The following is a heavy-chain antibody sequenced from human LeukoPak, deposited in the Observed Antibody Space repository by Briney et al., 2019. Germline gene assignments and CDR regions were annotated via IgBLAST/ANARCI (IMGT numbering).Heavy chain of an antibody. V-gene: IGHV5-51*01. CDR2: IYPGDSDT. CDR1: GYSFTNYW. CDR3: ARHPRNHYDSERYSPDAFDV. Sequence: GESLKISCKASGYSFTNYWIGWVRQMPGRGLEWMGTIYPGDSDTAYSPSFQGQVTISADKSITTAYLQWGSLKASDTAIYYCARHPRNHYDSERYSPDAFDVWGQGTMVTVSS. J-gene: IGHJ3*01. D-gene: IGHD3-10*01.